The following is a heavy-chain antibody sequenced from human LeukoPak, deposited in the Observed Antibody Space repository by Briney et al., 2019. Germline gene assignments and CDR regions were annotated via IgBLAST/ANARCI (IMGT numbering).Heavy chain of an antibody. J-gene: IGHJ4*02. Sequence: PGGSPRLSCAASGFTFRRYSMNWVRQAPGKGVEWVSSISSSSSDIYYADSVKGRFTISRANAKNSLYLQMNRLRAEDTAVYYCAREPDIYALGDWGQGTLVTVSS. D-gene: IGHD2-15*01. CDR2: ISSSSSDI. CDR1: GFTFRRYS. V-gene: IGHV3-21*01. CDR3: AREPDIYALGD.